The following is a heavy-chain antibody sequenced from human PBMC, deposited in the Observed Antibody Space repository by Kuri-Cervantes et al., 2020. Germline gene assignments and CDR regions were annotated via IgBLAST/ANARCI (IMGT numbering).Heavy chain of an antibody. CDR1: GFTFSRYG. V-gene: IGHV3-30*03. J-gene: IGHJ4*02. Sequence: GESLKISCAASGFTFSRYGMHWVRQAPGKGLEWVAVISYDGSNKYYADSVKGRFTISRDNSKNTLYLQMNSLRAEDTAVYYCAAGGYGSGSSTPFYFDYWGQGTLVTVSS. CDR2: ISYDGSNK. CDR3: AAGGYGSGSSTPFYFDY. D-gene: IGHD3-10*01.